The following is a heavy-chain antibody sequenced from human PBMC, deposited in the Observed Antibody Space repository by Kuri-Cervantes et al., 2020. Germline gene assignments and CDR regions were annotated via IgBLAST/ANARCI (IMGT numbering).Heavy chain of an antibody. Sequence: GGSLRLSCKGSGYSFTSYWIGWVRQMPGKGLEWMGIIYPGDSDTRYSPSFQGQVTISVDKSISTAYLQWSSLKASDTAMYYGARHESDIMTGYYWGGAIDFWGQGTTVTVSS. CDR1: GYSFTSYW. V-gene: IGHV5-51*01. CDR2: IYPGDSDT. CDR3: ARHESDIMTGYYWGGAIDF. J-gene: IGHJ6*02. D-gene: IGHD3-9*01.